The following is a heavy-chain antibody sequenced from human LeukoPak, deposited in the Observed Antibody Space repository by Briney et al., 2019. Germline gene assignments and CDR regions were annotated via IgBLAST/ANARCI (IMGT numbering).Heavy chain of an antibody. J-gene: IGHJ4*02. D-gene: IGHD3-22*01. CDR1: GFTFSSYA. CDR3: AEASAFDSSGYYFYYSDY. CDR2: TSGSGGRT. V-gene: IGHV3-23*01. Sequence: GGFLRLSCAASGFTFSSYAMSWVRQAAGKGLEWVSGTSGSGGRTYYADSVKGRFTISRDNSKNTLYLQMNSLRAEDTAVYYCAEASAFDSSGYYFYYSDYWGQGTLVTVSS.